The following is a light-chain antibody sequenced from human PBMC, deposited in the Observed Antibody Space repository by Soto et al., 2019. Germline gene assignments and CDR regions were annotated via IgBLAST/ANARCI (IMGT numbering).Light chain of an antibody. CDR1: NSYVGSFDY. V-gene: IGLV2-8*01. CDR3: SSYAGTTV. CDR2: EVS. J-gene: IGLJ2*01. Sequence: QSALTQPPSASGSPGQSVTISCTGTNSYVGSFDYVSWYQQHPGKAPKLLIYEVSERPSGVPDRFSGSKSGNTASLTVSGLQREDEAQYYCSSYAGTTVFGGGTKLTVL.